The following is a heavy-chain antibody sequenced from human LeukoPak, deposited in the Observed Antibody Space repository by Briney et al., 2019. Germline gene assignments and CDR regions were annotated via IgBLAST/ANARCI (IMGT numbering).Heavy chain of an antibody. Sequence: GGSLRLSCAASGFTCSSNSMNWVRQAPGKGLEWVSYISSSSSSIYYADSVKGRFTISRDNAKNSLYLQMNSLRAEDTAVYYCAMARPSYYMDVWGKGTTVTVSS. CDR1: GFTCSSNS. CDR2: ISSSSSSI. J-gene: IGHJ6*03. V-gene: IGHV3-48*01. CDR3: AMARPSYYMDV.